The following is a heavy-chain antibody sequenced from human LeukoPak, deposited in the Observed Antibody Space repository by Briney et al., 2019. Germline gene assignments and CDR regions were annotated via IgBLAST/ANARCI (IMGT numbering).Heavy chain of an antibody. D-gene: IGHD2-15*01. Sequence: SVKVSCKASGGTFSNYAFSWVRQAPGQGLEWMGRILPIFGTTNYAQNFQGRVTITADKYTSTVYMELGSLRSEDTAVYYCARDGRGGRENWFDPWGQGTLVTVSS. CDR3: ARDGRGGRENWFDP. CDR2: ILPIFGTT. J-gene: IGHJ5*02. CDR1: GGTFSNYA. V-gene: IGHV1-69*06.